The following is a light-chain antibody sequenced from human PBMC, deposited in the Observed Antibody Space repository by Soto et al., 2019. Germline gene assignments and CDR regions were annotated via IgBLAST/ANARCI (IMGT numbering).Light chain of an antibody. CDR2: DTS. CDR3: DAWDDSLNGTA. J-gene: IGLJ2*01. V-gene: IGLV1-44*01. Sequence: QSVLTQPPSASGTPGQRVTVSCSGTYSNIGINDVHWYRQLSGTAPQILIYDTSQRATGVPERFSGSRSGTSDSLVISGLQTEDEADYHCDAWDDSLNGTAFGGGTKVTVL. CDR1: YSNIGIND.